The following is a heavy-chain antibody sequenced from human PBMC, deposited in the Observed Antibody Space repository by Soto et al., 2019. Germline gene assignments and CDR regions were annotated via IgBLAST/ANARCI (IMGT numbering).Heavy chain of an antibody. CDR2: IYYSGST. Sequence: QLQLQESGPGLVKPSETLSLTCTVSGGSISSSSYYWGWIRQPPGKGLEWIGSIYYSGSTYYNPSLKSRVTISVDTSKNQFSLKLSSVTAADTAVYYCASGNGLHYDFWSGYPGRAFDIWGQGTMVTVSS. J-gene: IGHJ3*02. CDR3: ASGNGLHYDFWSGYPGRAFDI. CDR1: GGSISSSSYY. V-gene: IGHV4-39*01. D-gene: IGHD3-3*01.